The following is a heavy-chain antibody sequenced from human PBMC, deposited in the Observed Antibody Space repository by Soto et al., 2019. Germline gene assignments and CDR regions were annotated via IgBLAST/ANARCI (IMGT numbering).Heavy chain of an antibody. J-gene: IGHJ4*02. V-gene: IGHV6-1*01. CDR3: ARTLRGRGVKYFDD. CDR2: TYYRSKWHY. D-gene: IGHD3-10*01. CDR1: GDSVSNNSVA. Sequence: TLSLTCAISGDSVSNNSVAWNWVRQSPSRGLEWLGRTYYRSKWHYDYAPSVRSRITINPDTSKNHFSLQLNSVSPEDAAVYYCARTLRGRGVKYFDDWGQGTLVTVSS.